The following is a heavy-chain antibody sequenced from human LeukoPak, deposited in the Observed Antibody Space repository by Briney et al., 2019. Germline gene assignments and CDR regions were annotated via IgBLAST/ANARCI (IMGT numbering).Heavy chain of an antibody. CDR3: ARWRYSSLIYYYYMDV. D-gene: IGHD6-19*01. CDR1: GFTFSSYG. V-gene: IGHV3-30*03. J-gene: IGHJ6*03. Sequence: GGSLRLSCAASGFTFSSYGMHWVRQAPGKGLEWVAVISYDGSNKYYADSVKGRFTISRDNSKNTLYLQMNSLRAEDTAVYYCARWRYSSLIYYYYMDVWGKGTTVTISS. CDR2: ISYDGSNK.